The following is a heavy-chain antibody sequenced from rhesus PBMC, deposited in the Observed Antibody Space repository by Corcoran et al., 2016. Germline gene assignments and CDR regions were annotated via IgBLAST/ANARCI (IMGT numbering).Heavy chain of an antibody. V-gene: IGHV3S16*01. CDR3: TREPLFITGTTYRFFDY. CDR1: GFTFSSFD. D-gene: IGHD1-7*02. J-gene: IGHJ4*01. Sequence: EVQLVESGGGLVQPGGSLRLSCVASGFTFSSFDMSWVRKAPGKGLEWVSFISFTGKTIYYAYSVKGRFTIARDKAKNSLSLQMSSLRAEDTAVYYCTREPLFITGTTYRFFDYWGQGVLVTVSS. CDR2: ISFTGKTI.